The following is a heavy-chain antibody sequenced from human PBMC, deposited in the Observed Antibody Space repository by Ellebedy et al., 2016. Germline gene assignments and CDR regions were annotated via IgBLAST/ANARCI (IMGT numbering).Heavy chain of an antibody. V-gene: IGHV3-7*01. CDR2: MNQDGNKK. CDR1: GFTFSRNW. CDR3: SKSFDS. J-gene: IGHJ4*02. Sequence: GGSLRLXCAASGFTFSRNWMTWVRQAPGKGLEWVANMNQDGNKKYYVDSVKGRFTISRDNAKNSLFLQMDSLRAEDTALYYCSKSFDSWGQGTQVTVSS.